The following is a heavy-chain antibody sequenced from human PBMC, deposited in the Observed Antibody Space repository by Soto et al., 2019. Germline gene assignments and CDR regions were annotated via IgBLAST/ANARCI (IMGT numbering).Heavy chain of an antibody. Sequence: PSETLSLTCAVSGYSISSGYYWGWIRQPPGKGLEWIGSIYHSGSTYYNPSLKSRVNISVDTSKNQFSLKLSSVTAADTAVYYCARSTQSYDFWSGSNWLDPWGQGTLVTVSS. V-gene: IGHV4-38-2*01. D-gene: IGHD3-3*01. CDR3: ARSTQSYDFWSGSNWLDP. CDR2: IYHSGST. J-gene: IGHJ5*02. CDR1: GYSISSGYY.